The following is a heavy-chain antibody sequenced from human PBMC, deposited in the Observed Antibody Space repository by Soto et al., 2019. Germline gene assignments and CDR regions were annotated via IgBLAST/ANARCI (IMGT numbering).Heavy chain of an antibody. J-gene: IGHJ5*02. V-gene: IGHV4-61*08. Sequence: SETLSLTCTVSGGSISSGDYYWSWIRQPPGKGLEWIGYIDYNGNTKYNPSLKSRVTLSVDTSKNQFSLKLYSVTAADTAVYYCAIRLAAARFDPWGQGTLVTVSS. CDR1: GGSISSGDYY. CDR3: AIRLAAARFDP. D-gene: IGHD6-25*01. CDR2: IDYNGNT.